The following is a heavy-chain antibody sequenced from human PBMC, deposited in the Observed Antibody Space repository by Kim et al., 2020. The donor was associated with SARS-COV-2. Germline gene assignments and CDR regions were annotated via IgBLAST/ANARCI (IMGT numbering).Heavy chain of an antibody. J-gene: IGHJ5*02. CDR1: AFTFSSHA. D-gene: IGHD2-2*01. CDR2: VSDSGGTT. V-gene: IGHV3-23*01. CDR3: AKAARGYCSSTTCPNWFAP. Sequence: GGSLRLSCAASAFTFSSHAMTWVRQAPGKGLEWVSAVSDSGGTTYYADSVKGRFTISRDNSKNTLYLQMNSLRVEDKAIYYCAKAARGYCSSTTCPNWFAPWGQGNLVTVSS.